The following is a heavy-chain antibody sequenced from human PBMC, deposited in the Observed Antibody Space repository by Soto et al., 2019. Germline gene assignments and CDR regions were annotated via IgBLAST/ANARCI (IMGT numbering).Heavy chain of an antibody. CDR1: GYSFTSYW. Sequence: GESLKISCKGSGYSFTSYWISWVRQMPGKGLEWMGRIDPSDSYTNYSPSFQGHVTISADKSISTAYLQWSSLKASDTAMYYCGRHFSVNDSFGIWGQGTMVTVSS. D-gene: IGHD3-3*02. CDR2: IDPSDSYT. J-gene: IGHJ3*02. V-gene: IGHV5-10-1*01. CDR3: GRHFSVNDSFGI.